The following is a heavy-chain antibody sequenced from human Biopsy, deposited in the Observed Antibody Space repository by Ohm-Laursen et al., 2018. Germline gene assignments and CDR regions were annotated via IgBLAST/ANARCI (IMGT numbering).Heavy chain of an antibody. Sequence: SLRLSCAASEFTFSGYSMNWVRQAPGRGLEWVSYINVYSNKKYYADSVKGRFIVSRDNDKNSLYLQMNSLRAEDTAVYHCARSPGRHRMDVWGQGTTVIVSS. CDR1: EFTFSGYS. CDR3: ARSPGRHRMDV. CDR2: INVYSNKK. D-gene: IGHD1-14*01. V-gene: IGHV3-48*04. J-gene: IGHJ6*02.